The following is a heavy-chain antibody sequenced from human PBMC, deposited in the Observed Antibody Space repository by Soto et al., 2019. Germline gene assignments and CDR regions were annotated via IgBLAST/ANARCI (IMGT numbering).Heavy chain of an antibody. CDR1: AGTFSSYT. Sequence: QVQLVQSGAEVKKPGSSVKVSCKASAGTFSSYTISWVRQAPGQGLEWMGRIIPILGIANYAQKSQGRVTGTADKSTSTAYMELSSLRAEDTAVYYCARGVYCSGGSCYEYSYGMDVWGQGTTVTVSS. J-gene: IGHJ6*02. CDR3: ARGVYCSGGSCYEYSYGMDV. V-gene: IGHV1-69*02. CDR2: IIPILGIA. D-gene: IGHD2-15*01.